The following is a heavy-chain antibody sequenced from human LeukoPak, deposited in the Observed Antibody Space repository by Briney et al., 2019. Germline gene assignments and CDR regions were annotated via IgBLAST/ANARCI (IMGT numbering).Heavy chain of an antibody. CDR1: GFTFSSYG. J-gene: IGHJ4*02. V-gene: IGHV3-30*18. Sequence: GGSLRLSCAASGFTFSSYGIHWVRQAPGKGLEGVAVISYDGSNKYYADSVKGRFTISRDNSKNTLYLQMNSLRAEDTAVYYCAKDTVAIAAAGTLDYWGQGTLVTVSS. CDR2: ISYDGSNK. D-gene: IGHD6-13*01. CDR3: AKDTVAIAAAGTLDY.